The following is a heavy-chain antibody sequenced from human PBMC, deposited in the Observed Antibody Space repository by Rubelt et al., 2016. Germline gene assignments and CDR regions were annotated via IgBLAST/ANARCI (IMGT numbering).Heavy chain of an antibody. Sequence: QVQLQESGPGLVKPSETLSLTCTVSGGSISSYYWSWIRQPPGKGLEWIGSIYYSGSTNYNPSLKIRVTISVDTSKNQFSLKLSSVTAADTAVYYCARVFAEDNWFDPWGQGTLVTVSS. D-gene: IGHD3-3*01. CDR1: GGSISSYY. CDR3: ARVFAEDNWFDP. CDR2: IYYSGST. V-gene: IGHV4-59*01. J-gene: IGHJ5*02.